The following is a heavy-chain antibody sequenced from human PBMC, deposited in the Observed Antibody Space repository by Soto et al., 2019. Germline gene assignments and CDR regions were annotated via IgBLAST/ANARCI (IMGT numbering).Heavy chain of an antibody. CDR2: ISSSGGST. CDR3: AKSGGGMPTIRTDSFDI. CDR1: GFTFSSYA. J-gene: IGHJ3*02. D-gene: IGHD2-15*01. V-gene: IGHV3-23*01. Sequence: EVQLLESGGGLVQPGGSLRLSCAASGFTFSSYAMSWVRRAPGKGLEWVSDISSSGGSTYNANSIKGRFTISRDNSKNTLYMQLNSLRAEDTAVYYCAKSGGGMPTIRTDSFDIWGQGTMVTVSS.